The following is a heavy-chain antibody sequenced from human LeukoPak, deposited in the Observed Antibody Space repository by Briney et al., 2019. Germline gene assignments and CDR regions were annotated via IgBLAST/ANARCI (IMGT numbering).Heavy chain of an antibody. J-gene: IGHJ6*02. CDR1: GFTFSSYG. D-gene: IGHD3-10*01. CDR2: ISYDGSNK. CDR3: ATPDTMVRGDYYYYYGMDV. V-gene: IGHV3-30*03. Sequence: GGSLRLSCAASGFTFSSYGMHWVRQAPGKGLEWVAVISYDGSNKYYADSVKGRFTISRDNSKNTLYLQMNSLRAEDTAVYYCATPDTMVRGDYYYYYGMDVWGQGTTVTVSS.